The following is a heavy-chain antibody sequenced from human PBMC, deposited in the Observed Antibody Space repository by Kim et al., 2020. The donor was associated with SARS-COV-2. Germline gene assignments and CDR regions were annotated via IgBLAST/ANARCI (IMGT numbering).Heavy chain of an antibody. Sequence: STYYADSVEGRFTVSRDNSKNMVYLQMNSLRAEDTAVYYCARVLELAFDHWGQGSLVTVSS. J-gene: IGHJ4*02. V-gene: IGHV3-53*01. D-gene: IGHD1-26*01. CDR3: ARVLELAFDH. CDR2: ST.